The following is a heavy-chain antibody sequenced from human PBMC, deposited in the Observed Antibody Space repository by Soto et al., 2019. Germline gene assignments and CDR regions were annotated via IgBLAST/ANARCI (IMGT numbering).Heavy chain of an antibody. CDR2: ISRTRDYI. V-gene: IGHV3-21*04. J-gene: IGHJ4*02. CDR3: AKESMTTVTRFDY. D-gene: IGHD4-17*01. CDR1: GFTFTAYT. Sequence: PGGSLRLSCAASGFTFTAYTMYWVRQPPGKGLEWVASISRTRDYIHYADSVKGRFTISRDNADNSLYLQMNTLRAEDTAVYYCAKESMTTVTRFDYWGQGTLVTVSS.